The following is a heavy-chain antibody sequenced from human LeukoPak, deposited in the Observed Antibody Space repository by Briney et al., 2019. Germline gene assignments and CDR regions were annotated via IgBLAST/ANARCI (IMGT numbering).Heavy chain of an antibody. J-gene: IGHJ4*02. CDR2: ISYGGSNK. Sequence: GGSLTLSCAASGFTFSSYAMHWFRQAPGKGLEWVADISYGGSNKYYAVAVKGRFTISRDNSNNSLYLQMTSPRAEETDVYNCTRELSSSPSLDYWGQGTPVTVSS. CDR3: TRELSSSPSLDY. D-gene: IGHD6-6*01. CDR1: GFTFSSYA. V-gene: IGHV3-30*01.